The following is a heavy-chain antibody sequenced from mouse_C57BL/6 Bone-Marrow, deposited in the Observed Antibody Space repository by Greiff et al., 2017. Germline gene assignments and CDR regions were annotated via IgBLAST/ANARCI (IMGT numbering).Heavy chain of an antibody. CDR1: GFTFSSYT. CDR2: ISGGGGNT. CDR3: ARHGAFDY. J-gene: IGHJ2*01. V-gene: IGHV5-9*01. Sequence: EVKLMESGGGLVKPGGSLKLSCAASGFTFSSYTMSWVRQTPEKRLEWVATISGGGGNTYYPDSVKGRFTISRDNAKNTLYLQMSSLRSEDTALYYCARHGAFDYWGQGTTLTVSS.